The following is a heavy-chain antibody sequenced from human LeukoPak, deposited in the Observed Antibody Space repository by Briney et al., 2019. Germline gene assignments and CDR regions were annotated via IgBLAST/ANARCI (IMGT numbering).Heavy chain of an antibody. CDR2: IYSGGST. J-gene: IGHJ6*03. CDR1: GFTVSSNY. CDR3: ARYGSGSYYSYYYYYMDV. D-gene: IGHD3-10*01. Sequence: PGGSLRLSCAASGFTVSSNYMSWVRQAPGKGLEWVSVIYSGGSTYYADSVKGRFTISRDNSKNTLYLQMNSLRAEDTAVYYCARYGSGSYYSYYYYYMDVWGKGTTVTVSS. V-gene: IGHV3-53*05.